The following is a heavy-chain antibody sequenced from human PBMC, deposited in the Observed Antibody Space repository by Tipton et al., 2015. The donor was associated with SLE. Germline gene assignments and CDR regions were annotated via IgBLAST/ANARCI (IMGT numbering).Heavy chain of an antibody. CDR1: GFIFNSYS. J-gene: IGHJ4*02. CDR3: ARRADY. V-gene: IGHV3-21*01. D-gene: IGHD5-24*01. Sequence: GSLRLSCAASGFIFNSYSINWVRQAPGKGLEWVSSISSGSSYISYADSVKGRFTISRDNSKSTLFLQMNRLRAEDTAVYYCARRADYWGQGTLVTVSS. CDR2: ISSGSSYI.